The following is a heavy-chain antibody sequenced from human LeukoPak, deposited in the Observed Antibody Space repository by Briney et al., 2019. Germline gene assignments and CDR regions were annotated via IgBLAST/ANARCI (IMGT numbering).Heavy chain of an antibody. V-gene: IGHV3-48*03. J-gene: IGHJ3*02. Sequence: SGGSLRLSCAASGFTFSSYEMNWVRQAPGKGLEWVSSITASGSGKKYADSVKGRLTISRDNAKNSLFLQMNSLRDEDTAVYYCAGEKDYTRDAFDIWGQGTVVTVSS. CDR1: GFTFSSYE. CDR3: AGEKDYTRDAFDI. CDR2: ITASGSGK. D-gene: IGHD4-11*01.